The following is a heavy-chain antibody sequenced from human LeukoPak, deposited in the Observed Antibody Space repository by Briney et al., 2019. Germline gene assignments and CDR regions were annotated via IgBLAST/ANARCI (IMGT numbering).Heavy chain of an antibody. CDR1: GFTFDDYS. J-gene: IGHJ4*02. CDR2: ISWNSGSA. Sequence: GGSLRLSCAASGFTFDDYSMHWVRQAPGKGLKWVSGISWNSGSAGYADSVKGRFTISRDNAKNSLYLQMNSLRTEDTALYYCAKDRTYSGYDALDYWGQGTLVTVSS. CDR3: AKDRTYSGYDALDY. D-gene: IGHD5-12*01. V-gene: IGHV3-9*01.